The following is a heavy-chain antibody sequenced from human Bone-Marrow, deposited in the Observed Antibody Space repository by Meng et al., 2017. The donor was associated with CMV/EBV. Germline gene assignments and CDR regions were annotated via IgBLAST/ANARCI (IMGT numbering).Heavy chain of an antibody. D-gene: IGHD4-11*01. CDR2: ISYDGNNI. CDR1: GFMFSGYS. Sequence: GESLKIFCAASGFMFSGYSMHWVRQAPGKGLEWVAVISYDGNNIYYADSVKGRFSISRDNSKNTLYLQMNSLRAEDTAFYYYAKDDYSNYPIDSWGQGTLVTVSS. V-gene: IGHV3-30*04. J-gene: IGHJ4*02. CDR3: AKDDYSNYPIDS.